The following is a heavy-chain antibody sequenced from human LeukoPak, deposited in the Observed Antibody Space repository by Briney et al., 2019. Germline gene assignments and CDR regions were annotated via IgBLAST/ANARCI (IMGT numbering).Heavy chain of an antibody. CDR1: GGSISSSSYF. V-gene: IGHV4-39*01. Sequence: SETLSLTCSVSGGSISSSSYFWGWIRQPPGKGLEWIARVHYSGSTYYNPSLKSRLTISVDTSKNQFSLKVSSVTAADTAVYFCARQLYVSGSYYAPMDVWGKGTTVTISS. CDR2: VHYSGST. CDR3: ARQLYVSGSYYAPMDV. D-gene: IGHD3-10*01. J-gene: IGHJ6*03.